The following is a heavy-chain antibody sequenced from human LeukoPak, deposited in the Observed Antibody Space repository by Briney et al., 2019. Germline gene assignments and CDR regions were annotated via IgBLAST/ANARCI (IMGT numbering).Heavy chain of an antibody. CDR1: GGSISSSSYY. Sequence: PSETLSLTCTVSGGSISSSSYYWGWIRQPPGKGLEWIGSMYYSGSTYYNPSLKSRVTISVDTSKNQFSLKLSSVTAADTAVYYCARHSPYSSSWFDAFDIWGQGTMVSVSS. CDR2: MYYSGST. D-gene: IGHD6-13*01. J-gene: IGHJ3*02. V-gene: IGHV4-39*01. CDR3: ARHSPYSSSWFDAFDI.